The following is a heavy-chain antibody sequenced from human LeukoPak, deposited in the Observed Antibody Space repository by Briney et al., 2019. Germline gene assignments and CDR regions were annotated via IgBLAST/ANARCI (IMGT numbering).Heavy chain of an antibody. CDR3: TRDSGSYLCYDY. Sequence: GGSLRLSCTASGFTFGNYSMSWVRQAQGKGLEWVGFIRSKAYGGTTEYAASVKGRFTISRDDSKSIAYLQMNSLKTEDTAVYYCTRDSGSYLCYDYWGQGTLVTVSS. CDR1: GFTFGNYS. CDR2: IRSKAYGGTT. D-gene: IGHD1-26*01. J-gene: IGHJ4*02. V-gene: IGHV3-49*04.